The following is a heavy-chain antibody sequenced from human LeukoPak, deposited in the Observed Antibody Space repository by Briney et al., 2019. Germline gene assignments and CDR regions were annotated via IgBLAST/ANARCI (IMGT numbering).Heavy chain of an antibody. Sequence: GGSLRLSCEGSGFTFSNYWMSWVRQAPGKGLEWVANIKTDGSEKYYVDSVKGRSTISRDNAKNSLYLQMNSLRAEDTAVYYCATYSSLNAREFQYWGQGTLVTVSS. D-gene: IGHD3-22*01. CDR3: ATYSSLNAREFQY. CDR1: GFTFSNYW. V-gene: IGHV3-7*01. CDR2: IKTDGSEK. J-gene: IGHJ1*01.